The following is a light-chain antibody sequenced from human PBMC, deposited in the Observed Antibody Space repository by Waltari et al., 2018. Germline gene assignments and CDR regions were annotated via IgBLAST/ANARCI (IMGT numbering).Light chain of an antibody. CDR1: KSVLYSANNKNY. V-gene: IGKV4-1*01. CDR2: WAS. Sequence: DIVMTQSPDSLAVSLGERATINCKSSKSVLYSANNKNYLAWYQQKPGQPPNLLIYWASTREYGVPDRFSGSGSGSDFTLTISSLQAEDVAVYYCQQFYSTPRTFGQGTKLEI. J-gene: IGKJ2*02. CDR3: QQFYSTPRT.